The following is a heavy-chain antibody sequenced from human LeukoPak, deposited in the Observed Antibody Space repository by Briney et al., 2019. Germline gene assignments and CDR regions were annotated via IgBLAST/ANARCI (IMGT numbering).Heavy chain of an antibody. CDR1: GYTFTGYY. CDR2: INPNSGGT. J-gene: IGHJ6*02. V-gene: IGHV1-2*02. Sequence: ASVKVSCKASGYTFTGYYMHWVRQAPGQGLEWMGWINPNSGGTNYAQKFQGRVTMTEDTSTDTAYMELSSLRSEDTAVYYCATGIAAAGTSYYGMDVWGQGTTVTVSS. D-gene: IGHD6-13*01. CDR3: ATGIAAAGTSYYGMDV.